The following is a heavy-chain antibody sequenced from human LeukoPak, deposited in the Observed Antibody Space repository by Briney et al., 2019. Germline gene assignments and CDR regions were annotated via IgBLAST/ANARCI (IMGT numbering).Heavy chain of an antibody. J-gene: IGHJ4*02. Sequence: GGSLRLSCAASGFTFSSHGMHWVRQAPGKGLEWVTFISYDGSNKYYADSVKGRFTISRDNSKNTLFLQMNSLRAEDTAVYYCARQHTAATAFDYWGQGTLDTVSS. V-gene: IGHV3-30*03. D-gene: IGHD6-13*01. CDR1: GFTFSSHG. CDR3: ARQHTAATAFDY. CDR2: ISYDGSNK.